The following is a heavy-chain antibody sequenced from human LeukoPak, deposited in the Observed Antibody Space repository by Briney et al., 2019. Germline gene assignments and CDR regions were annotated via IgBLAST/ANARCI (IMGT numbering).Heavy chain of an antibody. CDR1: GYTLTELS. CDR3: ATAPGVPSGPLVVMDWFDP. CDR2: FDPEDGET. Sequence: ASVNVSCKVSGYTLTELSMHWVRQAPGKGLEWMGGFDPEDGETIYAQKFQGRVTMTEDTSTDTAYMELSSLRSEDTAVYYCATAPGVPSGPLVVMDWFDPWGQGTLVTVSS. V-gene: IGHV1-24*01. J-gene: IGHJ5*02. D-gene: IGHD3-22*01.